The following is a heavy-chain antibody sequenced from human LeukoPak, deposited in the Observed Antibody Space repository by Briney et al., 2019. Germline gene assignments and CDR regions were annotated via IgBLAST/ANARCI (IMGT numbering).Heavy chain of an antibody. Sequence: GASVKVSCKASGYTFTDYYIHWLRQAPGHGPEWMGWIKPATGGTRYAEKFQARVTMDRDVSSNTAYMELNRLTFDDTAVYYCARGDGKDTTWGDWFEPWGQGTLVTVSS. CDR2: IKPATGGT. D-gene: IGHD3-16*01. V-gene: IGHV1-2*02. CDR3: ARGDGKDTTWGDWFEP. CDR1: GYTFTDYY. J-gene: IGHJ5*02.